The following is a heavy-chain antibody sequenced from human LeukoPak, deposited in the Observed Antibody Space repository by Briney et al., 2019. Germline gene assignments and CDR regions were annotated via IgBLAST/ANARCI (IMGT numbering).Heavy chain of an antibody. J-gene: IGHJ4*02. D-gene: IGHD1-26*01. Sequence: GGSLRLSCTASGFIFNDFWMSWVRQALGEGLEWVANIRQDGGAKNYVDSVKGRFTISRDNAKKSLYLQMNSLRAEDTAVYYCAKDLELAPFDYWGQGTLVTVSS. CDR1: GFIFNDFW. V-gene: IGHV3-7*01. CDR3: AKDLELAPFDY. CDR2: IRQDGGAK.